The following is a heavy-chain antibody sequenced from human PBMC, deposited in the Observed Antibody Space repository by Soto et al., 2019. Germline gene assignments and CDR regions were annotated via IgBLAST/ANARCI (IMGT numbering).Heavy chain of an antibody. V-gene: IGHV3-33*01. CDR2: IWYDGSNK. CDR3: AREHYGSGSYYPRRFDY. Sequence: QVQLVESGGGVVQPGRSLRLSCAASGFTFSSYGMHWVRQAPGKGLEWVAVIWYDGSNKYYADSVKGRFTISRDNSKNTLYLQMNSLRAEDTAVYYCAREHYGSGSYYPRRFDYWGQGTLVTVSS. J-gene: IGHJ4*02. CDR1: GFTFSSYG. D-gene: IGHD3-10*01.